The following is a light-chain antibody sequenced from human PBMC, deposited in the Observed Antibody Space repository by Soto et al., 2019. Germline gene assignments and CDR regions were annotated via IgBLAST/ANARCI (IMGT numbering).Light chain of an antibody. V-gene: IGLV2-14*03. CDR1: SSDVGGYNY. CDR2: DVS. CDR3: SSYTSRSTL. J-gene: IGLJ2*01. Sequence: QSALTQPASVSGSPGQSITISCTGTSSDVGGYNYVSWYQQHPGKAPKLMIYDVSNRPSVVSNRFSGSKSGNTASLTISGLQAEDEADYYCSSYTSRSTLFGGGTKLTVL.